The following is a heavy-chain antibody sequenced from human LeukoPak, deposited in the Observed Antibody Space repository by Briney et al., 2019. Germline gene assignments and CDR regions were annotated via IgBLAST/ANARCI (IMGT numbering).Heavy chain of an antibody. CDR2: INPNSGGT. V-gene: IGHV1-2*02. D-gene: IGHD6-13*01. CDR1: GYTFTGYY. J-gene: IGHJ4*02. CDR3: ARVIRRRAAAGPLGY. Sequence: ASVKVSCKASGYTFTGYYMHWVRQAPGQGLEWMGWINPNSGGTNYAQKFQGRVTMTRDTSISTAYMELSRLRSDDTAVYYCARVIRRRAAAGPLGYWGQGTLVTVSS.